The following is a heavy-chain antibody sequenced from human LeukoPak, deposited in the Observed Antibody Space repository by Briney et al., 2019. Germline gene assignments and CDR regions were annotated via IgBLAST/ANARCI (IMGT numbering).Heavy chain of an antibody. CDR3: ARGTTVTTFAY. V-gene: IGHV1-69*01. CDR1: GGTFSSYA. CDR2: IIPIFGTA. Sequence: SVKVSCKASGGTFSSYAISWVRQAPGQGLEWVGGIIPIFGTANYAQKFQGRVTITADESTSTAYMELSSLRSEDTAVYYCARGTTVTTFAYWGQGTLVTVSS. D-gene: IGHD4-17*01. J-gene: IGHJ4*02.